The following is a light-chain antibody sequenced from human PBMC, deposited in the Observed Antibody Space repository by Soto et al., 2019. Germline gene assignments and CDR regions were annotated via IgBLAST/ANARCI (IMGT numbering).Light chain of an antibody. CDR2: DVT. J-gene: IGLJ3*02. CDR1: SSDVGAYKY. Sequence: QSVLTQPRSMSESPGQSVTISCSGTSSDVGAYKYVSWYQQHPGKAPKLIIYDVTERPSGVPDRFSGSKSGSTASLTISGLQADDEADYYCCSYAGSFTWVFGGGTKLTVL. V-gene: IGLV2-11*01. CDR3: CSYAGSFTWV.